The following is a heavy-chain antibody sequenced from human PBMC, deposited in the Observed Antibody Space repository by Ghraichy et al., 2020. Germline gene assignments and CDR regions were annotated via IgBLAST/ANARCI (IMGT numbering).Heavy chain of an antibody. D-gene: IGHD6-19*01. CDR2: INPNSGGT. CDR3: ARIGPPMGSDFDY. CDR1: GYTFTGYY. V-gene: IGHV1-2*06. J-gene: IGHJ4*02. Sequence: ASVKVSCKASGYTFTGYYMHWVRQAPGQGLEWMGRINPNSGGTNYAQKFQGRVTMTRDTSISTAYMELSRLRSDDTAVYYCARIGPPMGSDFDYWGQGTLVTVSS.